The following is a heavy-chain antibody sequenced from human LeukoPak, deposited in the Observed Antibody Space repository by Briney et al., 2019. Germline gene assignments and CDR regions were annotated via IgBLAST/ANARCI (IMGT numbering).Heavy chain of an antibody. CDR1: GFSLSTSGVG. J-gene: IGHJ4*02. CDR2: VYWDDDK. CDR3: AHHGDLFDY. Sequence: ESGPTLVNPTQTLTLTCTFSGFSLSTSGVGVGWIRLPPGKALWCIELVYWDDDKRYSPSLKGRHTITKDTSKNQVVLTMTNMDPVDTATYYCAHHGDLFDYWGQGTLVTVSS. V-gene: IGHV2-5*02.